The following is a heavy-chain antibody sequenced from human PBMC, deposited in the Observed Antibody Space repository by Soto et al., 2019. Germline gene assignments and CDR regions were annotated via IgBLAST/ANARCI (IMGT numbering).Heavy chain of an antibody. Sequence: GASVKVSCKASGGTFSSYAISWVRQAPGQGLEWMGGIIPIFGTANYAQKFQGRVTITADESTSTAYMELSSLRSEDTAVYYCARETQNYTHSHLDYWGQGTLVTVSS. J-gene: IGHJ4*02. CDR2: IIPIFGTA. CDR3: ARETQNYTHSHLDY. CDR1: GGTFSSYA. D-gene: IGHD3-10*01. V-gene: IGHV1-69*13.